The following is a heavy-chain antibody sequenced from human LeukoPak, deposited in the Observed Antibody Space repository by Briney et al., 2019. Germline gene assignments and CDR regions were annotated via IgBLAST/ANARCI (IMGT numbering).Heavy chain of an antibody. D-gene: IGHD2-2*02. Sequence: SVKVSCKDSGGTFSSYTISWVRQAPGQGLEWMGRIIPILGIANYAQKFQGRVTITADKSTSTAYMELSSLRSEDTAVYYCARVRYCSSTSCYTFDYWGQGTLVTVSS. J-gene: IGHJ4*02. CDR1: GGTFSSYT. CDR3: ARVRYCSSTSCYTFDY. CDR2: IIPILGIA. V-gene: IGHV1-69*02.